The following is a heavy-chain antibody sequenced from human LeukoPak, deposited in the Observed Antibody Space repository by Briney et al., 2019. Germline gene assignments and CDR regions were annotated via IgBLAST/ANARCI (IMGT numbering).Heavy chain of an antibody. V-gene: IGHV3-9*01. J-gene: IGHJ4*02. Sequence: GRSLRLSCAASGFTFDDYAMHWVRQAPGKGLEWVSGISWNSGSIGYADSVKGRFTISRDNAKNSLYLQMNSLRAEDTALYYCAKVGHMSGGYYFDYWGQGTLVTVSS. CDR3: AKVGHMSGGYYFDY. CDR2: ISWNSGSI. D-gene: IGHD3-10*02. CDR1: GFTFDDYA.